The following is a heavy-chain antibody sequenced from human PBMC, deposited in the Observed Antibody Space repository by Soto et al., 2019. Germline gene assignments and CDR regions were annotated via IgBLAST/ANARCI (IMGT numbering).Heavy chain of an antibody. Sequence: QVQLVQSGAEVKKPGASVKVSCKASGYTFTSYAMHWVRQAPGQRLAWMGWINAGNGNTKYSQQFQGRVTITRDTAASTAYMELSSLRSEDTAVYYCARGRYLQGLGISEYFQHWGQGTLVTVSS. CDR1: GYTFTSYA. CDR2: INAGNGNT. J-gene: IGHJ1*01. V-gene: IGHV1-3*01. D-gene: IGHD6-19*01. CDR3: ARGRYLQGLGISEYFQH.